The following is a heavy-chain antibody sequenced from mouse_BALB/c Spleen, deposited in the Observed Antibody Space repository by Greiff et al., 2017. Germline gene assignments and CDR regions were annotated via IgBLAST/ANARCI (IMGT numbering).Heavy chain of an antibody. CDR2: IYPGSGST. Sequence: VQLQQSGAELVKPGTSVKLSCKASGYNFTSYWINWVKLRPGQGLEWIGDIYPGSGSTNYNEKFKSKATLTVDTSSSTAYMQLSSLASEDSALYYCAKRAEGSWFAYWGQGTLVTVSA. J-gene: IGHJ3*01. CDR3: AKRAEGSWFAY. CDR1: GYNFTSYW. V-gene: IGHV1-55*01.